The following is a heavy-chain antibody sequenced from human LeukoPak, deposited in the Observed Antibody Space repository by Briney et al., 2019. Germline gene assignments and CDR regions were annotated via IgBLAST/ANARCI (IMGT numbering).Heavy chain of an antibody. V-gene: IGHV1-69*05. D-gene: IGHD4-17*01. CDR3: ARTATVTTLSNYYYYMDV. CDR1: GGTFSSYA. Sequence: ASVKVSCKASGGTFSSYAISWVRQAPGQGLEWMGGIIPIFGTANYAQKFQGRVTITTDESTSTAYMELSSLRSEDTAVYYCARTATVTTLSNYYYYMDVWGKGTTVTVSS. J-gene: IGHJ6*03. CDR2: IIPIFGTA.